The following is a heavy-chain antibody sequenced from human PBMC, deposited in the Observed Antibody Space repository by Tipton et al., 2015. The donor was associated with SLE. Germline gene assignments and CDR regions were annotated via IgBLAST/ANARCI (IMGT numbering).Heavy chain of an antibody. V-gene: IGHV4-4*07. J-gene: IGHJ6*02. CDR2: MYITGNS. D-gene: IGHD6-6*01. Sequence: TLSLTCIVSGASTSSYYWSWVRQPAGKGLEWIGRMYITGNSKYNPSLRSRVTMSVDTSKNEFSLKMTSVTAADTAVYYCARVDSSYTHYYYYGMDVWGQGTTVTVSS. CDR1: GASTSSYY. CDR3: ARVDSSYTHYYYYGMDV.